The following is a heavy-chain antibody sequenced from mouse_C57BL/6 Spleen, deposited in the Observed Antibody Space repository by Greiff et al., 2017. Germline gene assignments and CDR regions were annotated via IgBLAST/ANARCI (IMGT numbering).Heavy chain of an antibody. CDR3: ARGGDSNYGFAY. J-gene: IGHJ3*01. V-gene: IGHV1-61*01. CDR1: GYTFTSYW. CDR2: IYPSDSET. Sequence: QVQLKESGAELVRPGSSVKLSCKASGYTFTSYWMDWVKQRPGQGLEWIGNIYPSDSETHYNQKFKDKATLTVDKSSSTAYMQLSSLTSEDSAVYYCARGGDSNYGFAYWGQGTLVTVSA. D-gene: IGHD2-5*01.